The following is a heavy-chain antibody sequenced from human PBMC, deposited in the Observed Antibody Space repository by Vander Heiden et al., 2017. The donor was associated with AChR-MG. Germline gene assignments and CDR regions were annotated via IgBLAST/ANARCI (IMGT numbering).Heavy chain of an antibody. CDR3: ARTGMVRDQNAGFFDY. J-gene: IGHJ4*02. CDR1: GFPFSSYG. CDR2: IWYDGSNK. D-gene: IGHD3-10*01. Sequence: QVQLVESGGGVVQPGRSLRLSCAASGFPFSSYGMHWVRQAPGKGLEWVAVIWYDGSNKYYADSVKGRFTISRDNSKNTLYLQMNSLRAEDTAVYYCARTGMVRDQNAGFFDYWGQGTLVTVSS. V-gene: IGHV3-33*01.